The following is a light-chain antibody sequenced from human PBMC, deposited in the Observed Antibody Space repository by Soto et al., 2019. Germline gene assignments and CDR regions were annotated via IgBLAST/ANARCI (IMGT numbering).Light chain of an antibody. J-gene: IGLJ3*02. CDR1: TSNFGTKS. Sequence: QSVLTQPPSASGTPGQRVTISCSGATSNFGTKSVNWYQHLPGAAPRLLIYADSNRPSGAPDRFSASKSGTSASLAITGLQAEDEADYYCQSYDTSLGGLGWVFGGGTKLTVL. CDR2: ADS. CDR3: QSYDTSLGGLGWV. V-gene: IGLV1-40*01.